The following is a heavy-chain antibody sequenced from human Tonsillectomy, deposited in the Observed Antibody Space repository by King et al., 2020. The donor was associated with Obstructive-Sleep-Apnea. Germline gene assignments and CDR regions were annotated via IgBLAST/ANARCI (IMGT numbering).Heavy chain of an antibody. Sequence: QLQESGPGLVKPSQTLSLTCTVSGGSISSGGYYWSWIRQHPGKGLEWIGYIYYSGSTYYNPSLKSRVTISVDTSKNQFSLKLSSVTAADTAVYYFAGESVQIVPTYYYGMDVWGQGTTVTVSS. CDR3: AGESVQIVPTYYYGMDV. CDR1: GGSISSGGYY. V-gene: IGHV4-31*03. CDR2: IYYSGST. D-gene: IGHD6-6*01. J-gene: IGHJ6*02.